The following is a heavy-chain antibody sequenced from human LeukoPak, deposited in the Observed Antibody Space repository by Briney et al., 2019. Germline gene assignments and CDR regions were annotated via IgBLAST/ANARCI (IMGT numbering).Heavy chain of an antibody. CDR2: ICHSGST. J-gene: IGHJ4*02. CDR1: GGSISSDYW. CDR3: ARDLSGYSGYNSAF. V-gene: IGHV4-4*02. Sequence: ASETLSLTCDVSGGSISSDYWWSWVRQSPGKGLEWIGEICHSGSTNYNPSLKSRVTISVDNSKNQFSLKLSSVTAADTAVYYCARDLSGYSGYNSAFWGQGTLVTVSS. D-gene: IGHD5-12*01.